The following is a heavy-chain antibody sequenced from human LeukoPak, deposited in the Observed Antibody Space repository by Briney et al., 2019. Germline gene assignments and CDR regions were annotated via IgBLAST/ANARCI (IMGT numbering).Heavy chain of an antibody. CDR1: GFTFSSYG. CDR2: IRSSGSTI. J-gene: IGHJ6*02. D-gene: IGHD6-13*01. Sequence: GGSLRLSCAASGFTFSSYGMNWVRQAPGKGLEWVSYIRSSGSTIYYADSVKGRFTISRDNAKNSLYLQMNSLRDEDTAVYFCARGGARSSSYYYYGMDVWGLGTTVTVSS. V-gene: IGHV3-48*02. CDR3: ARGGARSSSYYYYGMDV.